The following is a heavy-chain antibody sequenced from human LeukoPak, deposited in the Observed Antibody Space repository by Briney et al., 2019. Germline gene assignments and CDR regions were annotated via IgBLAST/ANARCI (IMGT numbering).Heavy chain of an antibody. CDR3: ARGYSGTYRLGY. D-gene: IGHD1-26*01. Sequence: PGGSLRLSCAASEFTFSSYEMNWVRQAPGKGLEWVSYISSSGSTIYYADSAKGRFTISRDNAKNSLYLQMNSLRAEDTAVYYCARGYSGTYRLGYWGQGTLVTVSS. J-gene: IGHJ4*02. V-gene: IGHV3-48*03. CDR1: EFTFSSYE. CDR2: ISSSGSTI.